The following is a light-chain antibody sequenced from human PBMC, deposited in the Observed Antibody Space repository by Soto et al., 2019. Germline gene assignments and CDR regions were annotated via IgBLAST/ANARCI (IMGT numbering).Light chain of an antibody. J-gene: IGLJ1*01. Sequence: SVLTQPASVSGSPGQSITISCTGTSSDVGFSNYIFWYQQHPGKAPKLIISDVSNRPSGVSNRFSGSKSANTASLTISGLQAEDEADYYCSSFTSSDTDVFGSGTKLTVL. V-gene: IGLV2-14*03. CDR3: SSFTSSDTDV. CDR1: SSDVGFSNY. CDR2: DVS.